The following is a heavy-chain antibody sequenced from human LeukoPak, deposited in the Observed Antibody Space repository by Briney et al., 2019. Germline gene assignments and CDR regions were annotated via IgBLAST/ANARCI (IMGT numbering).Heavy chain of an antibody. D-gene: IGHD3-10*01. V-gene: IGHV3-23*01. CDR1: GFTFSSYA. CDR3: AKRRLGLLWFGELGFDY. J-gene: IGHJ4*02. CDR2: IIGSGGST. Sequence: GGSLRLSCAASGFTFSSYAMSWVRQAPGKGLEGVSAIIGSGGSTYYADSVKGRFTISRDNSKNTLYLQMNNLRAEDTAVYYCAKRRLGLLWFGELGFDYWGQGTLVTVSS.